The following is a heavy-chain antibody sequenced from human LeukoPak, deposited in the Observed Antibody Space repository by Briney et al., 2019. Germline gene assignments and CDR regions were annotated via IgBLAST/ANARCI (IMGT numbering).Heavy chain of an antibody. CDR3: ASGQKLGF. CDR2: IKQDGSDK. Sequence: PGGSLRLSCVASGFTFSSYWMSWVRQAPGKGLEWAANIKQDGSDKYYVDSVKGRFTISRDNAKNSLYLQMNSLRAEDTAVHYCASGQKLGFWGQGTLVTVSS. J-gene: IGHJ4*02. V-gene: IGHV3-7*01. CDR1: GFTFSSYW. D-gene: IGHD6-13*01.